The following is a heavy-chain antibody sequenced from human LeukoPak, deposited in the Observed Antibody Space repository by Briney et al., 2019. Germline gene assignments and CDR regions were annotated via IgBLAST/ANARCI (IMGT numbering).Heavy chain of an antibody. V-gene: IGHV3-30*18. CDR1: GFTFSSYG. CDR2: ISNDGSNK. Sequence: GRSLRLSCAASGFTFSSYGIHWVRQAPGKGLEWVAVISNDGSNKYYADSVKGRFTISRDNSKNTLYLQMNSLRAEDTAVYYCAKKTGRWELEWGQGTLVTVSS. D-gene: IGHD1-26*01. CDR3: AKKTGRWELE. J-gene: IGHJ4*02.